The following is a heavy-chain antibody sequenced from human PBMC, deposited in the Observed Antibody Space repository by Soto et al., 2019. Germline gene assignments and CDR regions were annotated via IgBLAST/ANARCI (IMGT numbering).Heavy chain of an antibody. D-gene: IGHD3-16*01. V-gene: IGHV1-18*01. J-gene: IGHJ2*01. CDR1: GYTFTSYG. CDR3: ARVKPPRIMITFGGVTRDWYFDL. Sequence: QVPLVQSGAEVKKPGASVKVSCKASGYTFTSYGISWVRQAPGQGLEWMGWISAYNGNTNYAQKLQGRVTMTTDTSTSTADMELRSLRSDDTAVYYCARVKPPRIMITFGGVTRDWYFDLWGRGTLVTVSS. CDR2: ISAYNGNT.